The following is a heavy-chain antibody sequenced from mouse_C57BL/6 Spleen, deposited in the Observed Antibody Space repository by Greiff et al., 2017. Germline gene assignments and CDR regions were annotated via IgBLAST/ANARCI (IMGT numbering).Heavy chain of an antibody. CDR3: ARRYYSNSYFDY. V-gene: IGHV1-59*01. Sequence: VQLQQPGAELVRPGTSVKLSCKASGYTFTSYWMHWVKQRPGQGLEWIGVIDPSDSYTNYNQKFKGKATLTVDTSSSTAYMQLSSLTSEDSAVYYCARRYYSNSYFDYWGQGTTLTVSS. CDR1: GYTFTSYW. CDR2: IDPSDSYT. D-gene: IGHD2-5*01. J-gene: IGHJ2*01.